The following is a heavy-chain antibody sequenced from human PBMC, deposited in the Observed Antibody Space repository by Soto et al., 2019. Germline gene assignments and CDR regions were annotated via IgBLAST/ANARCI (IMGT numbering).Heavy chain of an antibody. CDR3: ASGSSGWYYY. D-gene: IGHD6-19*01. Sequence: SETLSLTCTVSGGSISNENYYWNWIRRPPGKGLEWIGSIYYSGSTNYNPSLKSRVTISVDTSKNQFSLKLSSVTVADTAVYYCASGSSGWYYYWGQGTLVTVSS. J-gene: IGHJ4*02. CDR2: IYYSGST. V-gene: IGHV4-61*01. CDR1: GGSISNENYY.